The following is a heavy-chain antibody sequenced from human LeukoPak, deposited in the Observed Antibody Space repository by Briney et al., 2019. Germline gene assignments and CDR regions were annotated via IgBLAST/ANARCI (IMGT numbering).Heavy chain of an antibody. V-gene: IGHV1-69*05. CDR3: ARGSEGNSSWYYYYYYMDV. D-gene: IGHD6-13*01. CDR2: IIPVFGTA. J-gene: IGHJ6*03. CDR1: GGTFSSYA. Sequence: SVKVSCKASGGTFSSYAISWVRQAPGQGLEWMGGIIPVFGTAIYAQKFQGRVTITRNTSISTAYMELSSLRSEDTAVYYCARGSEGNSSWYYYYYYMDVWGKGTTVTVS.